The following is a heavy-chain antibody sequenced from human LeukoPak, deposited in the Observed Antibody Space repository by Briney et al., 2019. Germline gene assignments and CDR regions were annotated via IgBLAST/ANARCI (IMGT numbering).Heavy chain of an antibody. CDR3: ARQSLRGGDCYQIDY. V-gene: IGHV4-61*02. Sequence: SETLSLTCTVSGGSISSSSYYWSWIRQPAGKGLEWIGRIYTSGSTNYNPSLKSRVTMSVDTSKNQFSLKLSSVTAADTAVYYCARQSLRGGDCYQIDYWGQGTLVTVSS. CDR2: IYTSGST. D-gene: IGHD2-21*02. CDR1: GGSISSSSYY. J-gene: IGHJ4*02.